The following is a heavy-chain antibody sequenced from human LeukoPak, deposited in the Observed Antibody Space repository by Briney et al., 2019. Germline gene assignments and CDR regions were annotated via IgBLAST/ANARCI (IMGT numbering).Heavy chain of an antibody. V-gene: IGHV1-69*05. J-gene: IGHJ4*02. Sequence: GSSVKVSCKASGGTFSSYAISLVRQAPGQGLEWMGRIIPIFGTANYAQKFQGRVTITTDESTSTAYMELSSLRSEDTAVYYCARVPLSSGWYLFDYWGQGTLVTVSS. CDR2: IIPIFGTA. CDR3: ARVPLSSGWYLFDY. D-gene: IGHD6-19*01. CDR1: GGTFSSYA.